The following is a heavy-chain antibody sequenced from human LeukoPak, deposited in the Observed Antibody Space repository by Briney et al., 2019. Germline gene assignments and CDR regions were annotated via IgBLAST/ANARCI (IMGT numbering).Heavy chain of an antibody. V-gene: IGHV3-23*01. CDR3: AKVGVQEDTAMDFDY. D-gene: IGHD5-18*01. CDR2: ISGSGGST. CDR1: GFTFSSYA. J-gene: IGHJ4*02. Sequence: PGGSLRLSCAASGFTFSSYAMSWVRQAPGKGLEWVSAISGSGGSTYYADSVRGRFTISRDSSKNTLYLQMNSLRAEDTAVYYCAKVGVQEDTAMDFDYWGQGTLVTVSS.